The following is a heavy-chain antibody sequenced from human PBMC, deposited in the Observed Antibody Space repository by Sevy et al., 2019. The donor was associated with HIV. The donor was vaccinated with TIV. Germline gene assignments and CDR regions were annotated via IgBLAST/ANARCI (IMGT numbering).Heavy chain of an antibody. J-gene: IGHJ6*02. D-gene: IGHD6-13*01. V-gene: IGHV3-30*18. CDR1: GFTFSSYG. CDR2: ISYDGSNK. Sequence: GGSLRLSCAASGFTFSSYGMHWVRQAPGKGLEWVAVISYDGSNKYYADSVKGRFTISRDNSKNTLYLQMNSLRAEDTAVYYCAKLAEAGRKYYYNGIDVWGQGTTVTVSS. CDR3: AKLAEAGRKYYYNGIDV.